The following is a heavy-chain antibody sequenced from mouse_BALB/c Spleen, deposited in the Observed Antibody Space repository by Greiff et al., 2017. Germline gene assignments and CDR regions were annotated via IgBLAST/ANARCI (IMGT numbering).Heavy chain of an antibody. J-gene: IGHJ4*01. D-gene: IGHD2-2*01. V-gene: IGHV1-15*01. CDR3: TREGYDGYYAMDY. CDR1: GYTFTDYE. CDR2: IDPETGGT. Sequence: VQLVESGAELVRPGASVTLSCKASGYTFTDYEMHWVKQTPVHGLELIGAIDPETGGTAYNQKFKGKATLTADKSSSTAYMELRSLTSEDSAVYYCTREGYDGYYAMDYWGQGTSVTVSS.